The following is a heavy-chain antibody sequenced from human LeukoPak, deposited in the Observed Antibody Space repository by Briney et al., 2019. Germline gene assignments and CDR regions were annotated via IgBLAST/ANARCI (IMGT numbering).Heavy chain of an antibody. CDR2: IKQDGSAK. D-gene: IGHD6-19*01. CDR1: GFTFSTYW. Sequence: GGSLRLSCAASGFTFSTYWMSWVRQAPGKGLEWVANIKQDGSAKYYVDSVKGRFTISRDNAKNLLYRQMNSLRAEDTAVYYCARFGSGWYQYYFDYWGQGTLVTVSS. J-gene: IGHJ4*02. CDR3: ARFGSGWYQYYFDY. V-gene: IGHV3-7*01.